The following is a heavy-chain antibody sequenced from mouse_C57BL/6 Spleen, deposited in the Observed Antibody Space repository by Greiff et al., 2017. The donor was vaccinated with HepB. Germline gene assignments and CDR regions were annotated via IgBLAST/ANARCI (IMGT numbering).Heavy chain of an antibody. J-gene: IGHJ1*03. CDR1: GFTFSDYG. D-gene: IGHD2-3*01. CDR2: ISSGSSTI. V-gene: IGHV5-17*01. Sequence: EVQLVESGGGLVKPGGSLKLSCAASGFTFSDYGMPWVRQAPEKGLEWVAYISSGSSTIYYADTVKGRFTISRDNAKNTLFLQMTSLRSEDPAMYYCAKIYDGYRDWYFDVWGTGTTVTVSS. CDR3: AKIYDGYRDWYFDV.